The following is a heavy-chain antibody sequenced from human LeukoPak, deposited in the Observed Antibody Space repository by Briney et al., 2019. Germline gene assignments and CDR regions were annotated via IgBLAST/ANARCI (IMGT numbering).Heavy chain of an antibody. D-gene: IGHD4-17*01. CDR2: XXXXXST. CDR1: XXXISSGGYY. V-gene: IGHV4-31*03. CDR3: ARTQMTTVTTFNYYYYGMDV. J-gene: IGHJ6*02. Sequence: SETLSLTCTXSXXXISSGGYYWSWIRXXXXXGXXWIGXXXXXXSTYYNPSLKSRVTISVDTSKNQFSLKLSSVTAADTAVYYCARTQMTTVTTFNYYYYGMDVWGQGTTVTVSS.